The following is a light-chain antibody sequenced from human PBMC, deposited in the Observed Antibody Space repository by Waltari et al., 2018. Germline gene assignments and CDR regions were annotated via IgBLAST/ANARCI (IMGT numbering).Light chain of an antibody. CDR3: CSYAGTYTYI. CDR2: DVF. J-gene: IGLJ1*01. Sequence: QSALSQPRSVSGSPGQSVTISCSGTSEDVGFSDSVPWYQHHPGKAPKLLISDVFKRPSGVPDRFSGSKSVNTASLTISDLQADDDGDYYCCSYAGTYTYIFGSGTTVTVL. V-gene: IGLV2-11*01. CDR1: SEDVGFSDS.